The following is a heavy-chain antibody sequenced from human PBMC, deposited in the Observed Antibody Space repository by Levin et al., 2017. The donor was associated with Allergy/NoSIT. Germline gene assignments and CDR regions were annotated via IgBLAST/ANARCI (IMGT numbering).Heavy chain of an antibody. D-gene: IGHD2-15*01. V-gene: IGHV4-39*07. CDR1: GGSVSSSSYH. CDR3: ARAGISCRAGSCDELPLAN. J-gene: IGHJ1*01. CDR2: IYFNGRT. Sequence: GSLRLSCTVSGGSVSSSSYHWGWIRQPPGKGLEWIGNIYFNGRTYYNPSLESRVTISIDTSKNQFFLKLTSVTAAETAFYYCARAGISCRAGSCDELPLANWGQGTLVSVSS.